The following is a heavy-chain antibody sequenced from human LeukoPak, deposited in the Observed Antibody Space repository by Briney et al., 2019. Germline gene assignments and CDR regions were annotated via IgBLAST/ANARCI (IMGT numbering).Heavy chain of an antibody. CDR3: ARLAAVPG. CDR2: IHPNSGDT. V-gene: IGHV1-2*02. J-gene: IGHJ1*01. CDR1: GYTFTVYY. Sequence: ASVKVSCKASGYTFTVYYLHWVRQAPGQGFEWMGWIHPNSGDTNYAQKFQGRVTMTRDTSISTAYMELSSLRSDDTAVYYCARLAAVPGWGQGTLVTVSS. D-gene: IGHD6-19*01.